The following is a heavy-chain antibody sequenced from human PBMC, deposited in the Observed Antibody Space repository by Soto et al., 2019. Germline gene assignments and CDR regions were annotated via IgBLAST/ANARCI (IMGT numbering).Heavy chain of an antibody. Sequence: QITLKESGPTLVKPTQTLTLTCTFSGFSLSTSGVGVGWIRQPPGKALEWLALIYWDDDKRYSPSLKSRLTITKDNSKNQVVLTMTNMDPVDTATYYCAHRPQSGDDDIHYFDYWGQGTLVTVSS. D-gene: IGHD3-9*01. V-gene: IGHV2-5*02. CDR3: AHRPQSGDDDIHYFDY. CDR2: IYWDDDK. CDR1: GFSLSTSGVG. J-gene: IGHJ4*02.